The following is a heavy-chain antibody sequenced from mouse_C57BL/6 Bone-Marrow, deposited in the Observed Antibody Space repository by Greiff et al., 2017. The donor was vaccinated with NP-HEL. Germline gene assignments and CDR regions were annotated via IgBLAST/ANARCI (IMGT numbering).Heavy chain of an antibody. CDR3: TRDGETAQVPFAY. CDR2: ISSGGVYI. Sequence: DVLLVESGEGLVKPGGSLKLSCAASGFSFSSYAMSWVRQTPDKRLEWVASISSGGVYIYYAAPVKGRFTISRDNARNTLYLQMSSLKSEDTAMYYCTRDGETAQVPFAYWGQGTLVTVAA. D-gene: IGHD3-2*02. J-gene: IGHJ3*01. CDR1: GFSFSSYA. V-gene: IGHV5-9-1*02.